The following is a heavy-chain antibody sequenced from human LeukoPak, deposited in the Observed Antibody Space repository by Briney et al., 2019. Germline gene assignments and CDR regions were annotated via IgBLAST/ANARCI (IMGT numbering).Heavy chain of an antibody. CDR1: GGSISSSSYY. J-gene: IGHJ3*02. CDR2: IYYSGST. D-gene: IGHD4-17*01. Sequence: SETLSLTCTVSGGSISSSSYYWGWIRQPPGKGLEWIGSIYYSGSTYYNPSLKSRVTISVDTSKNQFSLKLSSVTAADTAVYYRARPPNYGSDAFDIWGQGTMVTVSS. V-gene: IGHV4-39*01. CDR3: ARPPNYGSDAFDI.